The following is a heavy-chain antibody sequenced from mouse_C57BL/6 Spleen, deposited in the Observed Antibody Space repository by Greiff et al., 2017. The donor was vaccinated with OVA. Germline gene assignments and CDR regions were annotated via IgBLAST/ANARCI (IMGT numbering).Heavy chain of an antibody. Sequence: VQLQQSGPELVKPGASVKISCKASGYTFTDYYMNWVKQSHGKSLEWIGDINPNNGGTSYNQKFKGKATLTVDKSSSTAYMELRSLTSEDSAGYYGARSGFYDYDRGFDYWGQGTTLTVSS. CDR3: ARSGFYDYDRGFDY. D-gene: IGHD2-4*01. CDR2: INPNNGGT. J-gene: IGHJ2*01. CDR1: GYTFTDYY. V-gene: IGHV1-26*01.